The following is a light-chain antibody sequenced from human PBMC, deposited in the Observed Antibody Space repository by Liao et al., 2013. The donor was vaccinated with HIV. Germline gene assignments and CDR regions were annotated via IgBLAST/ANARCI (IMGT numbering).Light chain of an antibody. J-gene: IGLJ2*01. CDR3: QAWDSTTVV. Sequence: SYELTQPPSVSVAPGKTARITCGGNNIGSKSVHWYRQKPGQAPVLVIYYDSDRPSGIPERFSGSNSGNTATLTISRVEAGDEADYYCQAWDSTTVVFGGGTKLTVL. CDR2: YDS. V-gene: IGLV3-21*01. CDR1: NIGSKS.